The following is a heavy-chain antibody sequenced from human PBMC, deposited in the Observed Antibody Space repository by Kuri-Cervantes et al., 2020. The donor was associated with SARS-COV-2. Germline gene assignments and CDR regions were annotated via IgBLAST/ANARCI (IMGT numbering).Heavy chain of an antibody. CDR2: VNDSGAT. V-gene: IGHV4-34*01. CDR1: GGSFSGYQ. D-gene: IGHD7-27*01. CDR3: ASLRTGEGPLLDY. Sequence: GSLRLSCAVYGGSFSGYQWSWIRQTPGMGLEWIGQVNDSGATKYNPSLKSRVIVSMDKSKNQFSLKLGSVTAADTAIYYCASLRTGEGPLLDYWGQGTLVTVSS. J-gene: IGHJ4*02.